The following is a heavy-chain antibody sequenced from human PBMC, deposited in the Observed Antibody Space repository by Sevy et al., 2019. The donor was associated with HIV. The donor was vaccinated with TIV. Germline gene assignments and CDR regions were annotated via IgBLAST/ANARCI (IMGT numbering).Heavy chain of an antibody. D-gene: IGHD3-3*01. CDR3: ARDAPNYDFWSGYKLGYYFDY. CDR1: GFTFSSYW. CDR2: IKQDGSEK. V-gene: IGHV3-7*03. J-gene: IGHJ4*02. Sequence: GGSLRLSCAASGFTFSSYWMSWVRQAPGKGLEWVANIKQDGSEKYYVYSVKGRFTISRDNAKNSLYLQMNSLRAEDTAVYYCARDAPNYDFWSGYKLGYYFDYWGQGTLVTVSS.